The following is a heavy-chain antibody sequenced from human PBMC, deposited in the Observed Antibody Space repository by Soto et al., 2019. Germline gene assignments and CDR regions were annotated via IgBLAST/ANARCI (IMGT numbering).Heavy chain of an antibody. D-gene: IGHD3-10*01. V-gene: IGHV3-64D*06. CDR2: ISSNGGST. J-gene: IGHJ6*02. CDR1: GFTFSSYA. CDR3: VKSMVRGVMGGMDV. Sequence: GGSLRLSCSASGFTFSSYAMHWVRQAPGKGLEYVSAISSNGGSTYYADSVKGRFTISRDNSKDTLYLQMSSLRAEDTAVYYCVKSMVRGVMGGMDVWGQGTTVTVSS.